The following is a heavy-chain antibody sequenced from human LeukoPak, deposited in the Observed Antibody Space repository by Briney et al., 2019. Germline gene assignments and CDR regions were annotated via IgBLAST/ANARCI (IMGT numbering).Heavy chain of an antibody. CDR3: ARTYDSPGYYSPDYYYMDV. Sequence: SETLSPTCTVSGGSISTYCWSWIRQPAGKGLEWIGHICTSGSTNYNPSLKSRVTMSVDTSNNEFSLKLNSVTAADTAVYYCARTYDSPGYYSPDYYYMDVWGKGTTVTISS. D-gene: IGHD3-22*01. CDR2: ICTSGST. J-gene: IGHJ6*03. V-gene: IGHV4-4*07. CDR1: GGSISTYC.